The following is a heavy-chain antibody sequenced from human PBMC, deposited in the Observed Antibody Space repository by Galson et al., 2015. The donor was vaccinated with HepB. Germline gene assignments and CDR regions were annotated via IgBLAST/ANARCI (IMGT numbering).Heavy chain of an antibody. V-gene: IGHV1-69*13. J-gene: IGHJ3*02. Sequence: SVKVSCKASGGTFSSYAISWVRQAPGQGLEWMGGIIPIFGTGNYARKFQGRVTITADVSTRTAYMELSSLRYEDTAVYYCAREGGATTHGHPFDIWGQGTMVTVSS. CDR1: GGTFSSYA. CDR3: AREGGATTHGHPFDI. CDR2: IIPIFGTG. D-gene: IGHD1-26*01.